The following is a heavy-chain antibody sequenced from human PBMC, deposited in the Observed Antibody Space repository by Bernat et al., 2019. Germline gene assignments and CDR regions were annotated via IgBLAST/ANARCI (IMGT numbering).Heavy chain of an antibody. CDR1: GFTFSSYW. D-gene: IGHD5-18*01. J-gene: IGHJ6*02. CDR3: ARDHRGPDTAMAKGGPYYYYYGMDV. Sequence: VQLVESGGGVVQPGRSLRLSCAASGFTFSSYWMHWVRQAPGKGLVWVSRINSDGSSTSYADSVKGRFTISRDNAKNTLYLQMNSLRAEDTAVYYCARDHRGPDTAMAKGGPYYYYYGMDVWGQGTTVTVSS. V-gene: IGHV3-74*01. CDR2: INSDGSST.